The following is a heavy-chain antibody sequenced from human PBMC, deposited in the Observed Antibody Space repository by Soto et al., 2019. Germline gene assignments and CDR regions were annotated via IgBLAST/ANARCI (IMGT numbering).Heavy chain of an antibody. V-gene: IGHV3-23*01. CDR3: ANELRYFDWFAGYFDY. D-gene: IGHD3-9*01. CDR1: GLTCSSYG. Sequence: VGSLRLSCAASGLTCSSYGMSWVRQATGKGLEWVSAISGSGGSTYYADSVKGRFTISRDNSKNTLYLQMNSLRAEDTAVYYCANELRYFDWFAGYFDYWGQGTLVTVSS. J-gene: IGHJ4*02. CDR2: ISGSGGST.